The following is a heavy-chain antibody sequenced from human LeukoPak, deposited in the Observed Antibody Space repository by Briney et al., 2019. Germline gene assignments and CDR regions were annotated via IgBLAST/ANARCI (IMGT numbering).Heavy chain of an antibody. CDR1: GYSISSGYY. D-gene: IGHD3-3*01. CDR3: AREIWSGYYTFDY. Sequence: SETLSLTCTVSGYSISSGYYWGWIRQPPGKGLEWIGSIYYSGSTYYNPSLKSRVTISVDTSKNQFSLKLSSVTAADTAVYYCAREIWSGYYTFDYWGQGTLVTVSS. V-gene: IGHV4-38-2*02. CDR2: IYYSGST. J-gene: IGHJ4*02.